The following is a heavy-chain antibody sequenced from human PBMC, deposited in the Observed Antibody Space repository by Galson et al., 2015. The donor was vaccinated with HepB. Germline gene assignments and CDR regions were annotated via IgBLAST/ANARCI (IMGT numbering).Heavy chain of an antibody. CDR3: ARHRGPGYPRSCWFDP. CDR2: IYYTGGP. V-gene: IGHV4-59*08. CDR1: GDSINNYY. Sequence: SETLSLTCSVSGDSINNYYWSWLRQPPGKGLEWIGSIYYTGGPYYNPSFMGRVTISVDRSRNQFSLRLISVTAADTAVFYCARHRGPGYPRSCWFDPWGQGTLVTVSS. J-gene: IGHJ5*02. D-gene: IGHD5-12*01.